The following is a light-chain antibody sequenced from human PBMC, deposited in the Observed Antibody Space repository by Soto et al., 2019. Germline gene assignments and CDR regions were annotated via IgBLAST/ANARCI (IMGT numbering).Light chain of an antibody. CDR3: SSYPSTTLD. J-gene: IGLJ1*01. CDR1: SSDVGGHDY. CDR2: EVR. Sequence: QSVLAQPASVSGSPGQSITISCTGTSSDVGGHDYVSWYQQHPGKAPKLIIYEVRNRPSGVSNRFSGSKSGNTASLTISGLQAEDEDDYYCSSYPSTTLDFGTGTKV. V-gene: IGLV2-14*01.